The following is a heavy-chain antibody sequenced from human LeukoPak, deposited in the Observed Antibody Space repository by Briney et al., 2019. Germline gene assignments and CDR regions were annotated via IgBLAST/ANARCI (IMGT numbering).Heavy chain of an antibody. D-gene: IGHD6-13*01. CDR3: ARPRTKYSSSWYGY. V-gene: IGHV1-2*02. CDR2: INPNSGGT. Sequence: ASVKVSCKASGYTFTGYYMHWVRQAPGQRLEWMGWINPNSGGTNYAQKFQGRVTMTRDTSISTAYMELSRLRSDDTAVYYCARPRTKYSSSWYGYWGQGTLVTVSS. CDR1: GYTFTGYY. J-gene: IGHJ4*02.